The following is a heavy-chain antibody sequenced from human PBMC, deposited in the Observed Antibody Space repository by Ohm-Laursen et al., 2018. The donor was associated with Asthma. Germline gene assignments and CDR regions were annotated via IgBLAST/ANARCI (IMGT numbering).Heavy chain of an antibody. CDR3: ARSHSDGSSWYDYFDY. J-gene: IGHJ4*02. V-gene: IGHV1-69*10. CDR2: IIPIFGIA. CDR1: GGTFSSYA. Sequence: SVKVSCKASGGTFSSYAISWVRQAPGQGLEWMGGIIPIFGIANYAQKFQGRVTITADKSTSTAYMELSSLRSEDTAVYYCARSHSDGSSWYDYFDYWGQGTLVTVSS. D-gene: IGHD6-13*01.